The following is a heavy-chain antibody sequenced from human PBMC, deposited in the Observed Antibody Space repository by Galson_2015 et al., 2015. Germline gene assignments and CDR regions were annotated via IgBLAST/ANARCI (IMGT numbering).Heavy chain of an antibody. J-gene: IGHJ4*02. V-gene: IGHV3-49*04. CDR1: AFIFDNYA. CDR2: IRSKAYGGTT. Sequence: SLRLSCATSAFIFDNYAMSWVRQAPGKGLEWVGFIRSKAYGGTTGLAEPVKGRFTISRDDSKGIAYLQMNSLKTEDTAVYFCTREDGGYSGSYYSAYWGQGTLVTVSS. D-gene: IGHD1-26*01. CDR3: TREDGGYSGSYYSAY.